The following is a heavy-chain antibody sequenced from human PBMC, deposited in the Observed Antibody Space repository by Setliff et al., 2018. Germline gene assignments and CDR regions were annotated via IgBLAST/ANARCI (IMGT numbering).Heavy chain of an antibody. J-gene: IGHJ5*02. Sequence: SETLSLTCNVSGDFISSGGYTWNWIHQHPEMGLEWIGYIFYNGNTFYNPSLQSRVTISVDTSKNQFSLKLTSLNAADSAVYYCARASHSYGSPNWFDPWGPGTLVTVSS. CDR3: ARASHSYGSPNWFDP. CDR2: IFYNGNT. V-gene: IGHV4-31*03. CDR1: GDFISSGGYT. D-gene: IGHD3-22*01.